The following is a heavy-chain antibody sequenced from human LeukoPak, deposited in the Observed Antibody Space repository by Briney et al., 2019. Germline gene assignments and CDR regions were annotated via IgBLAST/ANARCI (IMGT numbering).Heavy chain of an antibody. J-gene: IGHJ4*02. CDR1: GGSISSGSYY. Sequence: SETLSLTCHVPGGSISSGSYYRSWIRQPAGKGLEWIGRIYTSGSTNYNPSRKSRVTISVDTSKNQFSLKLSSVTAADTAVYYCARTGLRFDYWGQGTLVTVSS. CDR2: IYTSGST. V-gene: IGHV4-61*02. CDR3: ARTGLRFDY. D-gene: IGHD5-12*01.